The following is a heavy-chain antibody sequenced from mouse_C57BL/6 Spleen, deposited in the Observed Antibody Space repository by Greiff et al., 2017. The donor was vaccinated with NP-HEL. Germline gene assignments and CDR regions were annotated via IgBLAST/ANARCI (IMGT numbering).Heavy chain of an antibody. CDR1: GFTFSDYG. D-gene: IGHD1-1*01. V-gene: IGHV5-17*01. CDR3: ATYYGSSDRLGYYYAMDY. J-gene: IGHJ4*01. Sequence: EVQRVESGGGLVQPGGSLKLSCAASGFTFSDYGMHWVRQAPEKGLEWVAYISSGSSTIYYADTVKGRFTISRDNAKNTLFLQMTSLRSEDTAMYYCATYYGSSDRLGYYYAMDYWGQGTSVTVSS. CDR2: ISSGSSTI.